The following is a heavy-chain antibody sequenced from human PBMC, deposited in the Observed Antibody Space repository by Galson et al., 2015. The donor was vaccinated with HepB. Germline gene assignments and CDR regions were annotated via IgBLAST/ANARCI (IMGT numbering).Heavy chain of an antibody. D-gene: IGHD6-19*01. CDR2: IIPIFGTA. J-gene: IGHJ4*02. CDR1: GGTFSSYA. CDR3: ARDDIAVAGAFDY. V-gene: IGHV1-69*05. Sequence: SVKVSCKASGGTFSSYAISWVRQAPGQGLEWMGGIIPIFGTANYAQKLQGRVTMTTDTSTSTAYMELRSLRSDDTAVHYCARDDIAVAGAFDYWGQGTLVTVSS.